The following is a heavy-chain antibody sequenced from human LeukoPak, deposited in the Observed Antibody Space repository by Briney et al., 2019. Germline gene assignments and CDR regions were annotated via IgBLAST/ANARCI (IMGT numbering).Heavy chain of an antibody. CDR2: INPKRGDT. CDR3: ARIGPTADWFDP. D-gene: IGHD5-18*01. V-gene: IGHV1-2*02. Sequence: ASVKVSCKASGYTFTSYYMHWVRQAPGQGLEWMGWINPKRGDTSYAQKFQGRVTMTRDTSNNTAYVTLSTLRFDDTAIYYCARIGPTADWFDPWGQGTLVTVAS. J-gene: IGHJ5*02. CDR1: GYTFTSYY.